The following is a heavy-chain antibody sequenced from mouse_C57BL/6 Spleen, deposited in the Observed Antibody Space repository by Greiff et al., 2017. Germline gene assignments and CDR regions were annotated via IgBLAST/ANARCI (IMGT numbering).Heavy chain of an antibody. Sequence: EVKLVESGGGLVKPGGSLKLSCAASGFTFSDYGMHWVRQAPEKGLEWVAYISSGSSTIYYADTVKGRFTIYRDNARNTLFLQMTSLRSEETAIYYCSRRGYLGSSRFCYYYAMDGWGQGTSVTVSS. D-gene: IGHD1-1*01. J-gene: IGHJ4*01. CDR1: GFTFSDYG. CDR2: ISSGSSTI. V-gene: IGHV5-17*01. CDR3: SRRGYLGSSRFCYYYAMDG.